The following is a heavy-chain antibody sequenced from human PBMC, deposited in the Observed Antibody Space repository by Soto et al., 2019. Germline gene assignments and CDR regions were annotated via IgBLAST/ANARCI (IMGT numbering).Heavy chain of an antibody. CDR3: KTDPLLLRYFDWLLRGGYYYGMDV. CDR1: GFTFSNAL. CDR2: IKSKTDGGTT. Sequence: GGSLRLSCAASGFTFSNALMSWVRQAPGKGLEWVGRIKSKTDGGTTDYAAPVKGRFTISRDDSKNTLYLQMNSLKTEDTAVYYCKTDPLLLRYFDWLLRGGYYYGMDVWGQGTTITV. D-gene: IGHD3-9*01. J-gene: IGHJ6*02. V-gene: IGHV3-15*01.